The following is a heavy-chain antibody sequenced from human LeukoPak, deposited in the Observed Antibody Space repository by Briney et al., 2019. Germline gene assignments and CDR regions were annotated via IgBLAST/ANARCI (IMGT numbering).Heavy chain of an antibody. CDR2: ISWNSGSI. Sequence: GRSLRLSCAASGFTFDDYAMHWVRQAPGKGLEWVSGISWNSGSIGYADSVKGRFTISRDNAKNSLYLQMNSLRPEDTAVYYCAKTGSSSWGYFDYWGQGTLVTVSS. CDR3: AKTGSSSWGYFDY. D-gene: IGHD6-13*01. V-gene: IGHV3-9*01. J-gene: IGHJ4*02. CDR1: GFTFDDYA.